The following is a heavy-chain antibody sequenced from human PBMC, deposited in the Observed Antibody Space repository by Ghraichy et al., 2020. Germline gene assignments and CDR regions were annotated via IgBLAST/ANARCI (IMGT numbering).Heavy chain of an antibody. CDR2: ISSSSSTI. CDR3: ARDVRYDFWSGYYYYFDY. Sequence: GGSLRLSCAASGFTFSSYSMNWVRQAPGKGLEWVSYISSSSSTIYYADSVKGRFTISRDNAKNSLYLQMNSLRDEDTAVYYCARDVRYDFWSGYYYYFDYWGQGTLVTVSS. J-gene: IGHJ4*02. CDR1: GFTFSSYS. V-gene: IGHV3-48*02. D-gene: IGHD3-3*01.